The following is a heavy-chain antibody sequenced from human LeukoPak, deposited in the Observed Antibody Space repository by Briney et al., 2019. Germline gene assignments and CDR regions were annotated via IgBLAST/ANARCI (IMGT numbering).Heavy chain of an antibody. CDR2: ISSSSSYI. V-gene: IGHV3-21*01. D-gene: IGHD5-18*01. Sequence: GGSLRLSCAASGFTFSSYWMSWVRQAPGKELEWVSSISSSSSYIYYADSVKGRFTISRDNAKNSLYLQMNSLRAEDTAVYYCARGVDTAMGEYYYYYYMDVWGKGTTVTVSS. J-gene: IGHJ6*03. CDR1: GFTFSSYW. CDR3: ARGVDTAMGEYYYYYYMDV.